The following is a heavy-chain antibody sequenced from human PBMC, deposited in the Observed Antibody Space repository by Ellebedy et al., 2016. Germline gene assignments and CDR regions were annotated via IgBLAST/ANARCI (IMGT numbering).Heavy chain of an antibody. CDR1: GYSFTDYY. CDR3: ARDSMVRGVIDYYYGMDV. V-gene: IGHV1-46*01. J-gene: IGHJ6*02. CDR2: INPSGGST. Sequence: ASVKVSCXASGYSFTDYYMHWVRQAPGQGLEWMGIINPSGGSTSYAQKFQGRVTMTRDTSTSTVYMELSSLRSEDTAVYYCARDSMVRGVIDYYYGMDVWGQGTTVTVSS. D-gene: IGHD3-10*01.